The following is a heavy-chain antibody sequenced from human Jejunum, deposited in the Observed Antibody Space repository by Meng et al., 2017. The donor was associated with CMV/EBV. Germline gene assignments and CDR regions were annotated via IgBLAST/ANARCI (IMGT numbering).Heavy chain of an antibody. Sequence: KVSCKGSGYPFTNYDIYWVRQATGQGPEWMGWVNPNSGKTGYAQKFQGRLIMSRNSSIDTAYMELSSLRSDDTAVYYCARRRNWFDSWGQGTLVTVSS. CDR3: ARRRNWFDS. J-gene: IGHJ5*01. CDR2: VNPNSGKT. CDR1: GYPFTNYD. V-gene: IGHV1-8*01.